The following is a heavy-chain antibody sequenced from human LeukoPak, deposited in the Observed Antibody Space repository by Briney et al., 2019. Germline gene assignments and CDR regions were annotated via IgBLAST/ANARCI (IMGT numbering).Heavy chain of an antibody. CDR2: IYYSGST. CDR1: GGSISSYY. V-gene: IGHV4-39*01. CDR3: ACRTAMVFDY. D-gene: IGHD5-18*01. J-gene: IGHJ4*02. Sequence: PSETLSLTCTVSGGSISSYYWGWIRQPPGKGLEWIGSIYYSGSTYYNPSLKSRVTISVDTSKNQFSLKLSSVTAADTAVYYCACRTAMVFDYWGQGTLVTVSS.